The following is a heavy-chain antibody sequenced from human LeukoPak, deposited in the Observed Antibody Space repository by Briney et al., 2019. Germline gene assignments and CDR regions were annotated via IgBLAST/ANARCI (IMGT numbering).Heavy chain of an antibody. CDR3: ARGRVGAGANRFDY. J-gene: IGHJ4*02. V-gene: IGHV4-34*01. CDR1: GGSFSGYY. D-gene: IGHD1-26*01. CDR2: INHSGGT. Sequence: KPSETLSLTCAVYGGSFSGYYWSWIRQPPGKGLEWIGEINHSGGTNYNPSLKSRVTISVDTSKNQFSLKLSSVTAADTAVYYCARGRVGAGANRFDYWGQGTLVTVSS.